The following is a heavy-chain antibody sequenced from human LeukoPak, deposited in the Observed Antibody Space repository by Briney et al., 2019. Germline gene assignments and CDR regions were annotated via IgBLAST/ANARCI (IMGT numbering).Heavy chain of an antibody. Sequence: QPGGSLRLSCAASGFTFSSYAMSWVRQAPGKGLEWVSAISGSGGSTYYADSVKGRFTISRDNSKNTLYLQMNSLRAEDTAVYYCAKVNRVYSITGTDGAFDIWGQGTMVTVSS. J-gene: IGHJ3*02. D-gene: IGHD1-20*01. V-gene: IGHV3-23*01. CDR3: AKVNRVYSITGTDGAFDI. CDR2: ISGSGGST. CDR1: GFTFSSYA.